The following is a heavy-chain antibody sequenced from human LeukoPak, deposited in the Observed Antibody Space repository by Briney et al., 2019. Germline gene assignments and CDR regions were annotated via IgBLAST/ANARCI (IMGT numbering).Heavy chain of an antibody. Sequence: GGSLRLSCAASGFTFSSYGMTWVRQAPGEGLEWVANIKQDGSEKYYVDSVRGRVTISRDNAENSLFLQMNRLRVEDTAVYYCTRDFGRSSYYFDFWGQGTLVTVSS. V-gene: IGHV3-7*01. CDR3: TRDFGRSSYYFDF. CDR1: GFTFSSYG. CDR2: IKQDGSEK. J-gene: IGHJ4*02. D-gene: IGHD3-3*01.